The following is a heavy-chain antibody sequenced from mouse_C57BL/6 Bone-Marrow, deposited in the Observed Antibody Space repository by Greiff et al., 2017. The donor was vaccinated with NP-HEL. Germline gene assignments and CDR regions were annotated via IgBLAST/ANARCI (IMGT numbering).Heavy chain of an antibody. CDR2: IRNKANGYTT. Sequence: EVTLVESGGGLVQPGGSLSLSCAASGFTFTDYYMSWVRQPPGKALEWLGFIRNKANGYTTEYSASVKGRFTISSDNSQSILYLQMNALRAEDSATYYCARSIYYDYADDPCYALDYWGQGTSVTVSS. CDR3: ARSIYYDYADDPCYALDY. V-gene: IGHV7-3*01. J-gene: IGHJ4*01. D-gene: IGHD2-4*01. CDR1: GFTFTDYY.